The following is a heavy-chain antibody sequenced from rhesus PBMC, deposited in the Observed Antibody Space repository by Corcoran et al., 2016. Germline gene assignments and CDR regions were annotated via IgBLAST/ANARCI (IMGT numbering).Heavy chain of an antibody. CDR1: GGLISSHY. CDR2: ISGSGGST. CDR3: ARTVVVAAFDY. J-gene: IGHJ4*01. V-gene: IGHV4-173*01. D-gene: IGHD2-21*01. Sequence: QLQLQESGPGLVKPSETLSLTCAVFGGLISSHYRSWIRQPPGKGLEWIGRISGSGGSTDYNPALKSRVTISTDTSKNQFSLKLSSVTAADTAVYYCARTVVVAAFDYWGQGVLVTVSS.